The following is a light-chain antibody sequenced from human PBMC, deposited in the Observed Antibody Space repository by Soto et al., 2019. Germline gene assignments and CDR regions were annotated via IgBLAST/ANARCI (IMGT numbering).Light chain of an antibody. J-gene: IGLJ1*01. V-gene: IGLV2-8*01. CDR2: EVS. CDR1: SSDVGGYNY. CDR3: SSYAGSIKYV. Sequence: QSALTQPPSASGSPGQSVTISCTGTSSDVGGYNYVSWYQQHPGKAPKLMIYEVSKRPSGVPDRISGSKSGNTASLTVSGLQAEDEADYYCSSYAGSIKYVFGTGTKLTVL.